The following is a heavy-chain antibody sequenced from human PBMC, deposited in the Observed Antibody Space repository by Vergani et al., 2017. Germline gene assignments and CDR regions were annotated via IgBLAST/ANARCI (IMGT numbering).Heavy chain of an antibody. D-gene: IGHD1-1*01. CDR1: GVTFSSYA. V-gene: IGHV3-23*01. CDR2: ISGSGGST. Sequence: EVQLLESGGGLVQPGGSLRLSCAASGVTFSSYAMSWVRQAPGKGLEWVSAISGSGGSTYYADSLKGRFTISRDNSKNTLYLQMNSLRAEDTAVYYCARETRGTPSSLDYWGQGTLVSVSS. J-gene: IGHJ4*02. CDR3: ARETRGTPSSLDY.